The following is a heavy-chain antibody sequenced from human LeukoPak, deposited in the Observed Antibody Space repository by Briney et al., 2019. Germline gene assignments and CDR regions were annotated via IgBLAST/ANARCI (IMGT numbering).Heavy chain of an antibody. V-gene: IGHV4-59*01. D-gene: IGHD3-10*01. CDR1: GGSIGNYY. CDR3: ARDRGAMAFDY. J-gene: IGHJ4*02. CDR2: IYYSGST. Sequence: SETLSLTCTVSGGSIGNYYWNWIRQTPGKGLEWIGYIYYSGSTNYNPSLKSRVTISVDTSRNQFSLKVTSVTAADTAVYYCARDRGAMAFDYWGQGTLVTVSS.